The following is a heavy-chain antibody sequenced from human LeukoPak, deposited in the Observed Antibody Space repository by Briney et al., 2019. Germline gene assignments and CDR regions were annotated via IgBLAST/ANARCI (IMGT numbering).Heavy chain of an antibody. J-gene: IGHJ4*02. D-gene: IGHD3-16*01. CDR3: AWGGMAAFDS. Sequence: GSLRLSCAASGFTFSDYYMSWIRQAPGKGLEWVAYISSSGNTRYYADTVKGRFTISRDNAKNSLYLQMNSLRAEDTAVYYCAWGGMAAFDSWGQGTLVTVSS. V-gene: IGHV3-11*04. CDR1: GFTFSDYY. CDR2: ISSSGNTR.